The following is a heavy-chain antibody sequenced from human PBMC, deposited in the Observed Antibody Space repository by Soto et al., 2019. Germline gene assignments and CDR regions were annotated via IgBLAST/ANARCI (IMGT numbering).Heavy chain of an antibody. D-gene: IGHD6-6*01. CDR3: AKDLGSSGWYFDL. J-gene: IGHJ2*01. CDR2: ISYDGSNK. Sequence: QVQLVESGGGVVQPGRSLRLSCAASGFTFSSSGMHWVRQAPGKGLEWVAVISYDGSNKYYADSVKGRFTISRDNSKNTLYLQMNSLRAEDTAVYYCAKDLGSSGWYFDLWGRGTLVTVSS. V-gene: IGHV3-30*18. CDR1: GFTFSSSG.